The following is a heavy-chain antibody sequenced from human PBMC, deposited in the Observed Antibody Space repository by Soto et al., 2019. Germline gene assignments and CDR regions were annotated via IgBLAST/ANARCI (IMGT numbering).Heavy chain of an antibody. CDR2: IIPIFSTA. J-gene: IGHJ4*02. D-gene: IGHD3-9*01. Sequence: QVQLVQSGAEVKKPGSSVKVSCKASGGTFSSYAISWVRQAPGQGLEWMGGIIPIFSTAKYAQKFQGRVTITADESPSTAYREMSSLRSDDTAVYYCARGGYYYILTGSLPPFEYWGQGTLVTVTS. CDR1: GGTFSSYA. CDR3: ARGGYYYILTGSLPPFEY. V-gene: IGHV1-69*12.